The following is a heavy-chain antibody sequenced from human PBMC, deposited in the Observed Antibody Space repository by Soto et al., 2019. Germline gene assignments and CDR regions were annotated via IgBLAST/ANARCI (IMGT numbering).Heavy chain of an antibody. J-gene: IGHJ4*02. CDR2: ISYDGSNK. CDR3: AKDQVGATGY. CDR1: GLTFSSYG. Sequence: GGSLRLSCAASGLTFSSYGMHWVRQAPGKGLEWVAVISYDGSNKYYADSVKGRFTISRDNSKNTLYLQMNSLRAEDTAVYYCAKDQVGATGYWGQGTLVTVSS. V-gene: IGHV3-30*18. D-gene: IGHD1-26*01.